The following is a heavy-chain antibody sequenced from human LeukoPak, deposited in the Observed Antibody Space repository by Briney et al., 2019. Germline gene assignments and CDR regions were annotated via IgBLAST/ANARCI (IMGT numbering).Heavy chain of an antibody. Sequence: PSETLSLTCTVSGGSISSGDYYWSWIRQPPGKGLEWIGYIYYSGSTYYNPSLKSRVTISVDTSKNQYSLKLSSVTAADTAVYYCARGEAGASEFDYWGQGTLVTVSS. CDR2: IYYSGST. V-gene: IGHV4-30-4*08. CDR3: ARGEAGASEFDY. CDR1: GGSISSGDYY. D-gene: IGHD1-26*01. J-gene: IGHJ4*02.